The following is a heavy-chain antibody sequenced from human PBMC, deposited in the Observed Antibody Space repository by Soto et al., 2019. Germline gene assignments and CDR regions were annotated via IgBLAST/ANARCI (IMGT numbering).Heavy chain of an antibody. CDR1: GDSISGSY. CDR3: AGHSGYDFWSGSLDP. J-gene: IGHJ5*02. Sequence: SETLSLTCTVSGDSISGSYWSWIRQPPGKGLEWIGYTYYTVNTNYNPSLKSRVTISVDMSKNQFSLRLSSVTAADTAVYYCAGHSGYDFWSGSLDPWGQGSLVTVSS. D-gene: IGHD3-3*01. V-gene: IGHV4-59*01. CDR2: TYYTVNT.